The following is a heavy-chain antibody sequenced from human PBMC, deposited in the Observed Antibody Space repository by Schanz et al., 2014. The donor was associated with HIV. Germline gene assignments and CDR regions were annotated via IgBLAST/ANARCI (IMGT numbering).Heavy chain of an antibody. V-gene: IGHV1-69*01. CDR1: RGTFSSYA. CDR2: FIPIFGTT. J-gene: IGHJ2*01. D-gene: IGHD4-4*01. CDR3: ASQYSNYDSSRRYHWYFDL. Sequence: QVQVVQSGAEVKKPGSSVKVSCKASRGTFSSYAISWVRQAPGQGLEWMGGFIPIFGTTNYAQKFQGRVTITADESTSTTYLELSSLRSEDTAVYYCASQYSNYDSSRRYHWYFDLWGRGTLVTVSS.